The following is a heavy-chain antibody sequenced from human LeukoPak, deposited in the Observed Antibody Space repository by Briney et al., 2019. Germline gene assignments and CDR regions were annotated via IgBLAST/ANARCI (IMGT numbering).Heavy chain of an antibody. J-gene: IGHJ4*02. CDR2: IYPDDSDT. CDR3: ARKSGYEKLDY. CDR1: GYSFTTYW. D-gene: IGHD5-12*01. V-gene: IGHV5-51*01. Sequence: GESLKISCKTSGYSFTTYWIGWVRQMPGKGLEWMGIIYPDDSDTRYSPSFQGQVTISVDKSISTAYLQWSSLKASDTAMYHCARKSGYEKLDYWGQGTLVTVSS.